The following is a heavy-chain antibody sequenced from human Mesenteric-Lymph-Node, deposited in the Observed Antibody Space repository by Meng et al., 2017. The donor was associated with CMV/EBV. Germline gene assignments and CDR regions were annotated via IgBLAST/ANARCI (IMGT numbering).Heavy chain of an antibody. V-gene: IGHV3-21*01. CDR3: AASGYDSVHAFDI. D-gene: IGHD5-12*01. CDR2: ICSSSSYI. Sequence: GESLKISCAASGFTFSSFTMNWVRQAPGKGLEWVSSICSSSSYIYYADSVKGRFTISRDNAKKTFYLQMNSLRAEDTAVYYCAASGYDSVHAFDIWGQETVVTVSS. CDR1: GFTFSSFT. J-gene: IGHJ3*02.